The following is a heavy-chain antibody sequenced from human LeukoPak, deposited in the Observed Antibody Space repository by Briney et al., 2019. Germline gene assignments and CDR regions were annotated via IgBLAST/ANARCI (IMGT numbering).Heavy chain of an antibody. Sequence: PGGSLRLSCAASGFTFSTYAMSWVRQAPGKGLEWVSAISGSGGSTSYADSVKGRFTISRDNSKNTLYLQMNSLRAEDTAVYYCAKDLPANPSGMDVWGQGTTVTVSS. CDR2: ISGSGGST. CDR1: GFTFSTYA. D-gene: IGHD4/OR15-4a*01. CDR3: AKDLPANPSGMDV. V-gene: IGHV3-23*01. J-gene: IGHJ6*02.